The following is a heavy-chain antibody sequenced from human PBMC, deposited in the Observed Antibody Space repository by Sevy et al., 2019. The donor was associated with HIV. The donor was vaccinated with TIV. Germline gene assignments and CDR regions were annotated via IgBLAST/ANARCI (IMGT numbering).Heavy chain of an antibody. V-gene: IGHV4-59*01. J-gene: IGHJ6*02. Sequence: SETLSLTCTVSGGSISSYYWKGIRQPPGKGLEWIGYMDYSGSSSYNPSLKGRVSISLDTSKNQFSLKLTSVTAADTAVYYCARAGGSTDWGIDVWGQGTTVTVSS. CDR3: ARAGGSTDWGIDV. D-gene: IGHD2-2*01. CDR1: GGSISSYY. CDR2: MDYSGSS.